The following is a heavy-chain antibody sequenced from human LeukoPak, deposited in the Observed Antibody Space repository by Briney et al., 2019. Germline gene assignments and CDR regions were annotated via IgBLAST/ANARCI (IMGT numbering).Heavy chain of an antibody. V-gene: IGHV3-48*01. CDR1: GXIFSSYS. CDR3: ARVGYCSSGICYGMDV. D-gene: IGHD2-2*01. CDR2: ISRDSSNI. Sequence: GGSLRLSCAASGXIFSSYSVNWVRQPPGKGLEWVAYISRDSSNIYYADSVKGRVTISRYNAKNSLYLQTNSLRAEDTAVYYCARVGYCSSGICYGMDVWGPGTTVTVSS. J-gene: IGHJ6*02.